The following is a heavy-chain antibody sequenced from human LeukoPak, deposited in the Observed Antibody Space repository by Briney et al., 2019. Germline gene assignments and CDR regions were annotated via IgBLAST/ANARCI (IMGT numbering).Heavy chain of an antibody. Sequence: GESLKISCKCSGFDFTAYGIAWVRQMPGKGLEWMGNIYPGGSNGRYSPSFQGQVTMSADKSITTVYLQWSSLKASDTAMYYCATLFHSPCLGFGARETLFTVSS. CDR3: ATLFHSPCLGF. CDR1: GFDFTAYG. CDR2: IYPGGSNG. V-gene: IGHV5-51*01. D-gene: IGHD3-16*01. J-gene: IGHJ4*02.